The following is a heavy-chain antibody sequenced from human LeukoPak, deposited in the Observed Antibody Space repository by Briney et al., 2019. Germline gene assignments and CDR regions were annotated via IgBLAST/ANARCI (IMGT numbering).Heavy chain of an antibody. V-gene: IGHV4-30-4*01. J-gene: IGHJ6*02. CDR2: IYYSGST. CDR3: ARVKDYYYYYGMDV. Sequence: SETLSLTCTVSGGSISSGDYYWSWIRQPPGKGLEWIGYIYYSGSTYYNPSLKSRVTISVDTSKNQFSLKLSSVTAADTAVYYCARVKDYYYYYGMDVWGQGTTVTVSS. CDR1: GGSISSGDYY.